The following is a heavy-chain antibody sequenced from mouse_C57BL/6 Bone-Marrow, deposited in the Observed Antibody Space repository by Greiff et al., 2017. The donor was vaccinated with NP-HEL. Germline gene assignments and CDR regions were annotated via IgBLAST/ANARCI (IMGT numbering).Heavy chain of an antibody. D-gene: IGHD1-1*01. Sequence: QVTLKVSGPGILQPSQTLSLSCSFSGFSLSTFGMGVGWIRQPSGQGLEWLAHIWWDDDKYYNPALKSRLTTSKDTSKNQVFLKIANVDTADTATYYCARMDYYGSSSYWYFDVWGTGTTVTVSS. J-gene: IGHJ1*03. V-gene: IGHV8-8*01. CDR3: ARMDYYGSSSYWYFDV. CDR1: GFSLSTFGMG. CDR2: IWWDDDK.